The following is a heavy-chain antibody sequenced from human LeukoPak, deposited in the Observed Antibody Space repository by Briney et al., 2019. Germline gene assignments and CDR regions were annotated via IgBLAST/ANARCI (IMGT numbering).Heavy chain of an antibody. Sequence: NPSETLSLTCTVSGGSISSSSYYWGCIRQPPGKGLECIGSIYYSGSTYYNPSLKSRVTISVDTSKSQFSLKLSSVTAADTAVYYCARDAVVATMGYYYYGMDVWGQGTTVTVSS. V-gene: IGHV4-39*07. D-gene: IGHD5-12*01. CDR1: GGSISSSSYY. CDR2: IYYSGST. CDR3: ARDAVVATMGYYYYGMDV. J-gene: IGHJ6*02.